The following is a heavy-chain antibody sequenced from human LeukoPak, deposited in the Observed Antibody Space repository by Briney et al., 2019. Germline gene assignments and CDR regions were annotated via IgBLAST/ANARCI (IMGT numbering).Heavy chain of an antibody. Sequence: PSETLSLTCTVSGGSISSNNYYWAWIRQPPGKGLEWIGSIYSSGSASYNPSLKSRVSIVLDTSKNQFSLKLSSVTAADTAVYYCARGRGRYYDFWSGYPYYFDYWGQGTLVTVSS. CDR3: ARGRGRYYDFWSGYPYYFDY. CDR1: GGSISSNNYY. D-gene: IGHD3-3*01. V-gene: IGHV4-39*07. CDR2: IYSSGSA. J-gene: IGHJ4*02.